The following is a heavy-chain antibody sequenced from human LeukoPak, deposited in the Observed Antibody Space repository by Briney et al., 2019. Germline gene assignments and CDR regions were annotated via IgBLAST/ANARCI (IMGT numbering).Heavy chain of an antibody. Sequence: SETLSLTCTVSGGSISSSSYYWGWIRQPPGKGLEWIGSIYYSGNTYYNPSLKSRVTISVDTSKNQFSLKLSSVTAADTAVYYCASLRYYYDSSGYYCPTFDYWGQGTLVTVSS. CDR1: GGSISSSSYY. D-gene: IGHD3-22*01. CDR3: ASLRYYYDSSGYYCPTFDY. CDR2: IYYSGNT. V-gene: IGHV4-39*01. J-gene: IGHJ4*02.